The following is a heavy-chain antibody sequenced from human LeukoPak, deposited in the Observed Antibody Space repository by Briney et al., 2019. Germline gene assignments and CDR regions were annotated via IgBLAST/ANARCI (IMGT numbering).Heavy chain of an antibody. D-gene: IGHD1-7*01. CDR3: RRGALLELRRVARIKWFDP. V-gene: IGHV4-34*01. CDR1: RGSFSGYY. CDR2: INHSGST. J-gene: IGHJ5*02. Sequence: SETLSLACAVYRGSFSGYYWSWIRQPPGKGLGWIGEINHSGSTNYNPSLKSRVTISVDTSKHQFSLKLSSVTAADTPVYYCRRGALLELRRVARIKWFDPWGQGTLVTVSS.